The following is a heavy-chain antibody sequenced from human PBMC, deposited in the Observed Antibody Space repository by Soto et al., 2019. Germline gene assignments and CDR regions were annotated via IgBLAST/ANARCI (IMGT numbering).Heavy chain of an antibody. CDR1: GFTLSSYA. CDR3: VKGHVPVNHSGFDS. D-gene: IGHD2-21*01. V-gene: IGHV3-30*04. Sequence: GGSLRLSCLVSGFTLSSYAMHWVRQAPGKGLEWVGGISDAGRHIDYGASVRGRLTLSRDNSNNALYLQMNSLKPEDTAMYYCVKGHVPVNHSGFDSWGPGTLVTLSS. CDR2: ISDAGRHI. J-gene: IGHJ3*02.